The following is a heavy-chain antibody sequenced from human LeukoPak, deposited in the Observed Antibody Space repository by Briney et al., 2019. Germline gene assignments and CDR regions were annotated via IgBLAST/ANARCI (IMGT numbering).Heavy chain of an antibody. CDR1: GYSFTSYW. CDR3: ARFIAVAGNFDY. D-gene: IGHD6-19*01. V-gene: IGHV5-51*01. Sequence: GEALQISFKGSGYSFTSYWIGWVRRMPGKGLEGIAIIYPGDSDPSYTPSFQGQVTLSAHKSISTAYLQWSSLKASDTAMYYCARFIAVAGNFDYWGQGTLVTVSS. CDR2: IYPGDSDP. J-gene: IGHJ4*02.